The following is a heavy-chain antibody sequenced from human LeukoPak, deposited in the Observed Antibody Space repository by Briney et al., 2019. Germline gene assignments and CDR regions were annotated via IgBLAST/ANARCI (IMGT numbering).Heavy chain of an antibody. Sequence: ASVKVSCKASGYTFTGYYMHWVRQAPGQGLEWMGWINPNSGGANYAQKFQGRVTMTRDTSISTAYMELSRLRSDDTAVYYCARVSSGWPNWFDPWGQGTLVTVSS. CDR2: INPNSGGA. V-gene: IGHV1-2*02. D-gene: IGHD6-19*01. J-gene: IGHJ5*02. CDR3: ARVSSGWPNWFDP. CDR1: GYTFTGYY.